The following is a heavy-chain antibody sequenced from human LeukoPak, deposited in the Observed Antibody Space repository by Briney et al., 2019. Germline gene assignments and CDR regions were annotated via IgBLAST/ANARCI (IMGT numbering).Heavy chain of an antibody. Sequence: SETLSLTCAVYGGSFSGYYWSWIRQPPGKGLEWIGEINHSGSTNYNPSLKSRVTISVDTSKNQFSLKLSSVTAADTAVYYCPGGSLYYYMDVWGKGTTVTVSS. V-gene: IGHV4-34*01. J-gene: IGHJ6*03. CDR3: PGGSLYYYMDV. CDR2: INHSGST. CDR1: GGSFSGYY.